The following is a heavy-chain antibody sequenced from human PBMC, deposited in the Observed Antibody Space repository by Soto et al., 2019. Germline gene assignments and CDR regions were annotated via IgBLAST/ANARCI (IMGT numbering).Heavy chain of an antibody. CDR1: GFTVSSNY. CDR2: IYDGGTT. J-gene: IGHJ4*02. D-gene: IGHD4-17*01. CDR3: ARDIQDYGDYGY. Sequence: EVQLVESGGGLIQPGGSLRLSCVASGFTVSSNYMTWVRQAPGKGLEWVSVIYDGGTTYYADSVKGRFTISRDNSKNTLYLQMNNLRAEVSAVYYCARDIQDYGDYGYWGQGTLVTVSS. V-gene: IGHV3-53*01.